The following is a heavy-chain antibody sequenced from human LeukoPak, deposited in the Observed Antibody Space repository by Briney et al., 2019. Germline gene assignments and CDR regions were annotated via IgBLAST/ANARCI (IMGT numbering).Heavy chain of an antibody. CDR1: GFTFSISG. J-gene: IGHJ4*02. D-gene: IGHD2-21*02. CDR2: ISYDGSNK. V-gene: IGHV3-30*19. Sequence: GGSLRLSCAASGFTFSISGMHWVRQAPGKGLEWVAVISYDGSNKYYADSVKGRFTISRDNSKNTLYLQMNSLRAEDTAVYYCASLYCGGDCSEFDYWGQGTLVTVSS. CDR3: ASLYCGGDCSEFDY.